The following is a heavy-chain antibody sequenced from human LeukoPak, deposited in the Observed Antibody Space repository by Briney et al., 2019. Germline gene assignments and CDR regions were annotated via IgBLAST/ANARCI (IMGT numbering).Heavy chain of an antibody. CDR2: ISSSSSYI. V-gene: IGHV3-21*01. CDR3: ARDGGPIEYYCDSSGCFDY. J-gene: IGHJ4*02. Sequence: PGGSLRLSCAASGFTFSSYSMNWVRQAPGKGLEWVSSISSSSSYIYYADSVKGRFTISRDNAKNSLYLQMNSLRAEDTAVYYCARDGGPIEYYCDSSGCFDYWGQGTLVTVSS. CDR1: GFTFSSYS. D-gene: IGHD3-22*01.